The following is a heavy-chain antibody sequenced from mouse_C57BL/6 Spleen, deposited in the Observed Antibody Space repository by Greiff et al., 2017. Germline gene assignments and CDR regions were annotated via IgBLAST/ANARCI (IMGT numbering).Heavy chain of an antibody. D-gene: IGHD4-1*01. CDR1: GFSLSTSGMG. Sequence: QVTLKESGPGILQSSQTLSLTCSFSGFSLSTSGMGVSWIRQPSGKGLEWLAHIYWDDAKRYNPSLKSRLTISKATSRNQVFLKITSVDTADTATYYCARTPNWDWYFDVWGTGTTVTVSS. J-gene: IGHJ1*03. CDR2: IYWDDAK. V-gene: IGHV8-12*01. CDR3: ARTPNWDWYFDV.